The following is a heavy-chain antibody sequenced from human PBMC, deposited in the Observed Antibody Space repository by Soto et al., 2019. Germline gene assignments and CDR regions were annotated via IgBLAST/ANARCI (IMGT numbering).Heavy chain of an antibody. V-gene: IGHV1-69*12. Sequence: QVQLVQSGAEVKKPGSSVKVSCKASGGTLSSYAISWVRQAPGQGLEWMGGIIPIFGTANYAQKFQGRDRINADESTSTAYMELSSLRSENTAVYYCARAPYRRHYYYGMDVWGQGTTVTVSS. CDR2: IIPIFGTA. J-gene: IGHJ6*02. D-gene: IGHD3-16*02. CDR3: ARAPYRRHYYYGMDV. CDR1: GGTLSSYA.